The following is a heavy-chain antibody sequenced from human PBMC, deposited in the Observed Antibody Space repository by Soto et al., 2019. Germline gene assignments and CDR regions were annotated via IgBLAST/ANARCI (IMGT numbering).Heavy chain of an antibody. V-gene: IGHV1-3*01. D-gene: IGHD3-10*01. CDR1: GYTFTSYA. J-gene: IGHJ6*02. CDR3: AKDQGWFAARTHTFDFYGMDV. CDR2: INAGNGNT. Sequence: GASVKVSCKASGYTFTSYAIHWVRQAPGQSLEWMGWINAGNGNTKYSQKFQGRVTITWDTSASTAHMELSSLRSEDTAVFYCAKDQGWFAARTHTFDFYGMDVWGQGTTVTVSS.